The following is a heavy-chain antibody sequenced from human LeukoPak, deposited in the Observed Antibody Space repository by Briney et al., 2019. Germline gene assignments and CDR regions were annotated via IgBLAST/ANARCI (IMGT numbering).Heavy chain of an antibody. CDR2: INANSGDT. D-gene: IGHD2-2*01. CDR1: GYTFTGYY. Sequence: GASVKVSCKASGYTFTGYYMHWVRQAPGQGLEGMGWINANSGDTGYAQKFQGRVTMTRDTSVSTAYMELSRLRSDDTAVYFCARADASRWFDYWGQGALVTVSS. J-gene: IGHJ5*01. CDR3: ARADASRWFDY. V-gene: IGHV1-2*02.